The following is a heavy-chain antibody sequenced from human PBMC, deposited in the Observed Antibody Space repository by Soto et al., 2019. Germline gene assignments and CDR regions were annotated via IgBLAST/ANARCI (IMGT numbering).Heavy chain of an antibody. J-gene: IGHJ4*02. Sequence: EVQLVEYGGGLVQPGGSLRLSCAASGFTFSSYAMHWVRQAPGKGLEYVSVISSNGGSTYYANSVKGRFTISRDNSKNTLYLQMGSLRAEDMAVYYCARTSGYAFDYWGQGTLVTVSS. CDR3: ARTSGYAFDY. CDR1: GFTFSSYA. CDR2: ISSNGGST. V-gene: IGHV3-64*01. D-gene: IGHD5-12*01.